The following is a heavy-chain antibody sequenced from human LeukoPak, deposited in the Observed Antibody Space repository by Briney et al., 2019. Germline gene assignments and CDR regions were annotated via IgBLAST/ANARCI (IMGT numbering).Heavy chain of an antibody. CDR3: ARYSSIAVAGWFDP. D-gene: IGHD6-19*01. CDR2: ISPVDSDT. J-gene: IGHJ5*02. CDR1: GYSFTSYW. Sequence: GESLKISCKGSGYSFTSYWTAWVRQMPGKGLEWMGIISPVDSDTTYSPSFQGQVTISADKSVTTAYLQWSSLKASDSAMYYCARYSSIAVAGWFDPWGQGTLVTVSS. V-gene: IGHV5-51*01.